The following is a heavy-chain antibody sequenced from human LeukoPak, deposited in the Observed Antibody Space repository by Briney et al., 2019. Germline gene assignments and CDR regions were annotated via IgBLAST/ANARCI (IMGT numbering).Heavy chain of an antibody. CDR1: GGSISSYY. V-gene: IGHV4-59*01. Sequence: SETLSLTCTVSGGSISSYYWSWIRQPPGKGLEWIGYIYYSGSTNYNPSLKSRVTISVDTSKNQFSLKLSPVTAADTAVYYCARASVAGFFDYWGQGTLVTVSS. D-gene: IGHD6-19*01. CDR2: IYYSGST. J-gene: IGHJ4*02. CDR3: ARASVAGFFDY.